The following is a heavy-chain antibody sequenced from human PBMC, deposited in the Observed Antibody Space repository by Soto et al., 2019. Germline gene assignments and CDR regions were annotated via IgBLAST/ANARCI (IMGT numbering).Heavy chain of an antibody. D-gene: IGHD6-19*01. CDR2: ISYDGSNK. CDR3: AREGRSGWYGGGWFDP. V-gene: IGHV3-30-3*01. CDR1: GFTFSSYA. J-gene: IGHJ5*02. Sequence: QVQLVESGGGVVQPGRSLRLSCAASGFTFSSYAMHWVRQAPGKGLEWVAVISYDGSNKYYADSVKGRFTISRDNSKNTLYLQMNSLRAEDTAVYYCAREGRSGWYGGGWFDPWGQGTLVTVSS.